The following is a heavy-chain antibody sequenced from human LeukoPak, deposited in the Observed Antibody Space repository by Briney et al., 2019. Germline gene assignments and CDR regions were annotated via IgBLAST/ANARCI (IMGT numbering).Heavy chain of an antibody. V-gene: IGHV4-59*01. J-gene: IGHJ3*02. CDR1: GGSISSYY. CDR3: ARAKRPYYDILTGYSDHDAFDI. CDR2: IYYSGST. D-gene: IGHD3-9*01. Sequence: SQTLSLTCTVSGGSISSYYWSWIRQPPGKGLEWIGYIYYSGSTNYNPSLKSRVTISVDTSKNQFSLKLSSVTAADTAVYYCARAKRPYYDILTGYSDHDAFDIWGQGTMVTVSS.